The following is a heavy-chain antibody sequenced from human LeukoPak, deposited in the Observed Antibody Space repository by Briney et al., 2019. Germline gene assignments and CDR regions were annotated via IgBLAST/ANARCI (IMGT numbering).Heavy chain of an antibody. CDR2: LYYSGST. Sequence: PSETLSLTCAVYGGSFSGYYWGWIRQPPGKGLEWLGSLYYSGSTYYNPSLKSRVTISVDTSKNQFSLKLSSVTAADTAVYYCARGEADYGDYGPLFFYYYYMDVWGKGTTVTVSS. V-gene: IGHV4-34*01. J-gene: IGHJ6*03. CDR1: GGSFSGYY. CDR3: ARGEADYGDYGPLFFYYYYMDV. D-gene: IGHD4-17*01.